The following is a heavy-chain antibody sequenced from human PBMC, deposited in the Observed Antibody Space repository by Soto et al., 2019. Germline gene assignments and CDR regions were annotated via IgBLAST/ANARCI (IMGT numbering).Heavy chain of an antibody. CDR2: IWYDGSNK. Sequence: GGSLRLSCAASGFAFSSYGMHWVRQAPGKGLEWVAVIWYDGSNKYYADSVKGRFTISRDNSKNTLYLQMNSLRAEDTAVYYCARIYDILTGPFDYWGQGTLVTVSS. CDR1: GFAFSSYG. CDR3: ARIYDILTGPFDY. D-gene: IGHD3-9*01. V-gene: IGHV3-33*01. J-gene: IGHJ4*02.